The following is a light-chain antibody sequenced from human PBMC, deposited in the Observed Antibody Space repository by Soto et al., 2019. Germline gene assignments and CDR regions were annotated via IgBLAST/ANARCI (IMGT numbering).Light chain of an antibody. CDR3: QHYNSYSEA. CDR2: SSS. Sequence: DIQMTQSPSSLSASVGDRVTISCRASQGIRNDLGWYHQKPGKAPERLIYSSSNLQSGVPSRFSGSGSGTEITLTISSLQPDDFATYYCQHYNSYSEAFGQGTKVDIK. J-gene: IGKJ1*01. CDR1: QGIRND. V-gene: IGKV1-17*01.